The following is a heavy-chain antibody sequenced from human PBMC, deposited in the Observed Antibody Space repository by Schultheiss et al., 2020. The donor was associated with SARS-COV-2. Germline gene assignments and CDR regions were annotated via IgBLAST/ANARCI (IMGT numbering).Heavy chain of an antibody. Sequence: GGSLRLSCAASGYTFTSYDINWVRQATGQGLEWMGWMNPNSGGTNYAQKFQGRVTMTRDTSISTAYMELSRLRSDDTAVYYCANTRGYNWNDVGFDYWGQGTLVTVSS. D-gene: IGHD1-20*01. V-gene: IGHV1-2*02. J-gene: IGHJ4*02. CDR3: ANTRGYNWNDVGFDY. CDR1: GYTFTSYD. CDR2: MNPNSGGT.